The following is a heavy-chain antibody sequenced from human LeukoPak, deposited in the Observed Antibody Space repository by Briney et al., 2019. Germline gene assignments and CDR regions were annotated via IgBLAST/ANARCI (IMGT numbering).Heavy chain of an antibody. V-gene: IGHV4-59*01. J-gene: IGHJ4*02. CDR1: GGSFSGYY. D-gene: IGHD5-18*01. CDR3: ARDLYTAMDY. CDR2: IYYSGST. Sequence: PSETLSLTCAVYGGSFSGYYWSWIRQPPGKGLEWIGYIYYSGSTNYNPSLKSRVTISEDMSKNQFSLKLSSVTAADTAVYYCARDLYTAMDYWGQGTLVTVSS.